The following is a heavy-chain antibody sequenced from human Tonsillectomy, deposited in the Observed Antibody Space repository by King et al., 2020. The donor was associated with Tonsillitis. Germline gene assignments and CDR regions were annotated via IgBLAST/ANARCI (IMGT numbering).Heavy chain of an antibody. CDR1: GFTFSSYS. J-gene: IGHJ4*02. CDR3: ARDSHVDIVATPDY. D-gene: IGHD5-12*01. Sequence: VQLVESGGGLVQPGGSLRLSCAASGFTFSSYSMNWVRQAPGKGLEWVSYISSSSTTIYYADSVKGRFTISRDNAKNSLYLQMNSLRAEDTAVYYCARDSHVDIVATPDYWGQGTLVTVSS. CDR2: ISSSSTTI. V-gene: IGHV3-48*04.